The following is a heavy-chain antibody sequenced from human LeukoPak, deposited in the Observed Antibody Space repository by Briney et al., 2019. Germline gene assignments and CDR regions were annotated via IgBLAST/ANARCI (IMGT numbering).Heavy chain of an antibody. CDR1: GGTFSSYA. V-gene: IGHV1-69*13. CDR3: ARTYDSSGYSAYYFDY. D-gene: IGHD3-22*01. CDR2: IIPIFGTA. Sequence: GASVKVSCKASGGTFSSYAISWVRQAPGQGLEWMGGIIPIFGTANYAQKFQGRVTITADESTSTAYMELSSLRSEDTAVYYCARTYDSSGYSAYYFDYWGQGTLVTVSS. J-gene: IGHJ4*02.